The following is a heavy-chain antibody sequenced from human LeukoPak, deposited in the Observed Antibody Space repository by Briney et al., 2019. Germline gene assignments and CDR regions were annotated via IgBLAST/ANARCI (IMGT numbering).Heavy chain of an antibody. V-gene: IGHV4-34*01. CDR1: GGSFSGYY. Sequence: SETLSLTCAVYGGSFSGYYWSWIRQPPGKGLEWIGEINHSGSTNYNPSLKSRVTISVDTSKNQFSLKLSSVTAADTAVYYCARGQTYYDVWSDYGWDQGTLVTVAS. D-gene: IGHD3-3*01. CDR3: ARGQTYYDVWSDYG. J-gene: IGHJ1*01. CDR2: INHSGST.